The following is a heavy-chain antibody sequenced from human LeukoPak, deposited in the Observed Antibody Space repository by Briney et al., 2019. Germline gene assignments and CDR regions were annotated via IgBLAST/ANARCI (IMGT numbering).Heavy chain of an antibody. Sequence: ASVKVSCKASGYTFTGYYMHWVRQAPGQGLEWMGWINPNSGGTNYAQKFQGRVTMTRDTSISTAYMELSRLRSDDTAVYYCARVVRYFDWLGAFDIWAKRQWSPSLQ. CDR2: INPNSGGT. CDR3: ARVVRYFDWLGAFDI. V-gene: IGHV1-2*02. D-gene: IGHD3-9*01. CDR1: GYTFTGYY. J-gene: IGHJ3*02.